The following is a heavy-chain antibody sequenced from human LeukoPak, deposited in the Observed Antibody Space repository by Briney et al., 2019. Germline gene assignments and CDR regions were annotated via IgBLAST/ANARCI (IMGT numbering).Heavy chain of an antibody. Sequence: GRSLRLSCAASGFTFSSYGMHWVRQAPGKGLEWVAVISYDGSNKYYADSAKGRFTISRDNSKNTLYLQMNSLRAEDTAVYYCAKDSSGWPFDYWGQGTLVTVSS. CDR3: AKDSSGWPFDY. CDR2: ISYDGSNK. J-gene: IGHJ4*02. CDR1: GFTFSSYG. D-gene: IGHD6-19*01. V-gene: IGHV3-30*18.